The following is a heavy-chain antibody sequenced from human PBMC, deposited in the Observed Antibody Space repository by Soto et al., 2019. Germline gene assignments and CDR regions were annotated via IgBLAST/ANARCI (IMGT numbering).Heavy chain of an antibody. J-gene: IGHJ4*02. CDR3: ARDRGDCRGGTCSSDIFDY. CDR2: IIPIFGTS. D-gene: IGHD2-15*01. V-gene: IGHV1-69*01. Sequence: QVQLVQSGAEVKQPGSSVKVSCKASGDTFSSYAYTWVRQAPGQGLEWMGGIIPIFGTSNYAQKFQGRVTITADESTNTAYMELNSLSSEDTAVYYCARDRGDCRGGTCSSDIFDYWGQGTLVTVSS. CDR1: GDTFSSYA.